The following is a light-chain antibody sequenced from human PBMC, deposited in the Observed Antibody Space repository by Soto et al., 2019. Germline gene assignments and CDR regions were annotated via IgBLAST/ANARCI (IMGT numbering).Light chain of an antibody. CDR3: QQYGGSPPYS. CDR2: GAS. V-gene: IGKV3-20*01. Sequence: EIVLTQSPGTLSLSPGERATLSCRASQSVSSRYSAWYQQKPGQAPRLLMFGASKRATGIPDRFSGSGSGTDFTLTINRVEPEDFAVYYWQQYGGSPPYSFGQGTKLEI. J-gene: IGKJ2*03. CDR1: QSVSSRY.